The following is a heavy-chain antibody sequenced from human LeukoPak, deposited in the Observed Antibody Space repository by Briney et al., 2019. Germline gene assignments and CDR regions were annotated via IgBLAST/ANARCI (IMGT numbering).Heavy chain of an antibody. CDR1: GFTFSSYS. Sequence: GGSLRLSCAASGFTFSSYSMNWVRQAPGKGLEWVSYISSSSGTIYYADSVKGRFTISRDNAKNSLYLQMNSLRAEDTAVYYCARDSGFYYYYYMDVWGKGTTVTVFS. D-gene: IGHD3-10*01. CDR2: ISSSSGTI. V-gene: IGHV3-48*04. CDR3: ARDSGFYYYYYMDV. J-gene: IGHJ6*03.